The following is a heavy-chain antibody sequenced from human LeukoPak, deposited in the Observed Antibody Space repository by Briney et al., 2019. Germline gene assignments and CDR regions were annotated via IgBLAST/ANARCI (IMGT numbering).Heavy chain of an antibody. CDR1: GFTFSGYG. CDR3: ARGTTVTHPYYYYGMDV. D-gene: IGHD4-17*01. V-gene: IGHV3-33*01. Sequence: PGGSLRLSCAASGFTFSGYGMHWVRQGPGKGLEWVAVIWYDGSNNYYADSVKGRFTISRDNSKNTLYLQMNSLRAEDTAVYYCARGTTVTHPYYYYGMDVWGQGTTVTVSS. CDR2: IWYDGSNN. J-gene: IGHJ6*02.